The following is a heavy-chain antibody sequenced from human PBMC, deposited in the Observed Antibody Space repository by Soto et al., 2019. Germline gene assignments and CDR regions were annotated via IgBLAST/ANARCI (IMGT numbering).Heavy chain of an antibody. CDR3: TRDPGAYSSTWSFYFDS. V-gene: IGHV3-74*01. CDR1: GFTFSRFW. D-gene: IGHD6-13*01. CDR2: INTDGSST. J-gene: IGHJ4*02. Sequence: GGSLRLSCAASGFTFSRFWMHWVRQAPGKGLVWVSRINTDGSSTTYADSVKGRFTISRDNAKNTLYLQMDSLRAEDTGVYYCTRDPGAYSSTWSFYFDSRGQGALVTVSS.